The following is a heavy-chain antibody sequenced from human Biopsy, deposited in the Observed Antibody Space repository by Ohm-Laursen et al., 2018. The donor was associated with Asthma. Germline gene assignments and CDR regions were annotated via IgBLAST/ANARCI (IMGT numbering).Heavy chain of an antibody. J-gene: IGHJ6*02. CDR2: ISASGHAT. Sequence: GSLRLSCSASRFTYEMHWVRQAPGTGPEWVSGISASGHATYDADSVRGRFTISKDKSKNTLFLQMNSLRVEDTAVYYCAKDILPRGSESLLWGYYYSLDVWGQGTTVTVSS. CDR1: RFTYE. V-gene: IGHV3-23*01. CDR3: AKDILPRGSESLLWGYYYSLDV. D-gene: IGHD7-27*01.